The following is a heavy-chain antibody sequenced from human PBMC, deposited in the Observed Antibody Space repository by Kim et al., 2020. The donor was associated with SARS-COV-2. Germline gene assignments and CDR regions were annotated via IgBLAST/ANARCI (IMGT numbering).Heavy chain of an antibody. CDR2: IKSKTDGGTT. J-gene: IGHJ4*02. Sequence: GGSLRLSCAASGFTFSNAWMSWVRQAPGKGLEWVGRIKSKTDGGTTDYAAPVKGRFTISREDSKNTLHLQIDSLKTEDTAVYYCGHLHDEIHYWGQETLGTVSS. CDR3: GHLHDEIHY. V-gene: IGHV3-15*01. CDR1: GFTFSNAW. D-gene: IGHD3-3*01.